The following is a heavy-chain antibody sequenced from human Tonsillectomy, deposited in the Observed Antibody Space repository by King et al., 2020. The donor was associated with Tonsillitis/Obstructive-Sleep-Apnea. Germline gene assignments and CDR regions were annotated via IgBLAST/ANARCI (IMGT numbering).Heavy chain of an antibody. D-gene: IGHD3-22*01. J-gene: IGHJ6*02. CDR2: INHSGST. CDR3: ARLPSSAVYYYYYYGMDV. V-gene: IGHV4-34*01. CDR1: GGSFSGYY. Sequence: QVQLQQWGAGLLKPSETLSLTCAVYGGSFSGYYWSWIRQPPGKGLEWIGEINHSGSTNYNPSLKSRVTISVDTSKNQFSLKLSSVTAADTAVYYCARLPSSAVYYYYYYGMDVWGQGTTVTVSS.